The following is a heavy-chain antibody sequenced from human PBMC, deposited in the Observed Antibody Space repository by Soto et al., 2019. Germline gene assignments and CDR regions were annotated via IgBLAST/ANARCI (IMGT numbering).Heavy chain of an antibody. CDR2: ISGSGTGT. Sequence: PGGSLSLSCAASGFTFSSYAMSWGRQAPGKGREWVSAISGSGTGTYYADSVKGRFTISRDNSKNTLYLQMNSLRAEDTAVYYCAKVRYYGMDVWGQGTTVTDSS. V-gene: IGHV3-23*01. CDR3: AKVRYYGMDV. J-gene: IGHJ6*02. CDR1: GFTFSSYA.